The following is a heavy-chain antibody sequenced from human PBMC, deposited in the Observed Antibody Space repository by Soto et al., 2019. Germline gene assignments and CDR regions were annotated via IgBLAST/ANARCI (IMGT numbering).Heavy chain of an antibody. J-gene: IGHJ5*02. CDR1: GFTFSSYW. V-gene: IGHV3-74*01. CDR2: ISRDGSST. Sequence: GGSLRLPCAASGFTFSSYWMHWVRQAPGKGLVWVSRISRDGSSTSYADFVRGRFTISRDNAKNTLYLQMNSLRAEDTAVYYCARDHTDLYNWFDPWGQGTLVTVSS. CDR3: ARDHTDLYNWFDP.